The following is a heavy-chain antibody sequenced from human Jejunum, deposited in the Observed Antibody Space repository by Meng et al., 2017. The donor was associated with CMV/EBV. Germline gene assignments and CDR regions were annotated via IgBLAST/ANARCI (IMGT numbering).Heavy chain of an antibody. CDR1: GDSISSYY. V-gene: IGHV4-4*07. J-gene: IGHJ4*02. CDR2: FYTSGST. D-gene: IGHD1-26*01. CDR3: TRDNLSGSYYFDY. Sequence: QVELQESGPGLVKPSGTLSLTCTVSGDSISSYYWSWIRQPAGKGLEWIGRFYTSGSTNYIPSLKSRVTMSVDTSKNQFSLKLSSVTAADTAVYYCTRDNLSGSYYFDYWGQGTLVTVSS.